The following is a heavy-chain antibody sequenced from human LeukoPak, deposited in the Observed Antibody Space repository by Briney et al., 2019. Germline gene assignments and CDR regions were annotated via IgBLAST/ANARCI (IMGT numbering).Heavy chain of an antibody. V-gene: IGHV4-59*08. CDR2: IYYSGST. J-gene: IGHJ6*02. D-gene: IGHD6-19*01. Sequence: SETLSLTCAVYGGSFSGYYWSWIRQPPGKGLEWIGYIYYSGSTNYNPSLRSRVTISVDTSKNQFSLKLSSVTAADTAVYYCARHGKAVAGPQFYYYYYGMDVWGQGTTVTVSS. CDR1: GGSFSGYY. CDR3: ARHGKAVAGPQFYYYYYGMDV.